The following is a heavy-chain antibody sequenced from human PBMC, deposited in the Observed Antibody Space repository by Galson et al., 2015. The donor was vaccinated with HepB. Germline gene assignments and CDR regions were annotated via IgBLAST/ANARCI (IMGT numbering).Heavy chain of an antibody. CDR1: GFIFSSYA. CDR2: ISGSGGST. CDR3: AKSKSQWLAPKYFQH. Sequence: SLRLSCAASGFIFSSYAMSWVRQAPGKGLEWVSAISGSGGSTYYADSVKGRFTISRDNSKNTLYLQMNSLRAEDTAVYYCAKSKSQWLAPKYFQHWGQGTLVTVSS. D-gene: IGHD6-19*01. J-gene: IGHJ1*01. V-gene: IGHV3-23*01.